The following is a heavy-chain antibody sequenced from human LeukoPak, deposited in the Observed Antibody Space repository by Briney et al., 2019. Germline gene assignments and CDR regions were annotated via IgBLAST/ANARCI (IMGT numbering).Heavy chain of an antibody. CDR1: GGSISSSSYY. V-gene: IGHV4-39*01. CDR2: IYYSGST. CDR3: ARQVIVVVPAAISS. Sequence: SETLSLTCTVSGGSISSSSYYWGWIRQPPGKGLEWIGSIYYSGSTYYNPSLKSRVTISVDTSKNQFSLKLSSVTAADTAVYYCARQVIVVVPAAISSWGQGTLVTVSS. J-gene: IGHJ4*02. D-gene: IGHD2-2*02.